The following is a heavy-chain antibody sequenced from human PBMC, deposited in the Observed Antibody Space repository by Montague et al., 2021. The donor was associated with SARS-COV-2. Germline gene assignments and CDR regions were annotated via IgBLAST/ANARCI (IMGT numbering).Heavy chain of an antibody. V-gene: IGHV4-34*01. Sequence: SETLSLTCAVYSGSFSGYYWTWIRQSPGKGLEWIAEINHSGTTNYNFDPSLRSRVTISVDTSKSQFSPKLTSVTAADTGVYYCAKWDPQTLTLIGLRGKSASDYWGQGTLVTVSS. CDR3: AKWDPQTLTLIGLRGKSASDY. J-gene: IGHJ4*02. CDR1: SGSFSGYY. CDR2: INHSGTT. D-gene: IGHD1-26*01.